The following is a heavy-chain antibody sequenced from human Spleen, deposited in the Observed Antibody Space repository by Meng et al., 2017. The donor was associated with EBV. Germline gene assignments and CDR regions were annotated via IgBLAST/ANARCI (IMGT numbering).Heavy chain of an antibody. Sequence: VQSGSEVKKPGASVKVSCKTSGYPFTTYGISWVRQGPGQGLEWMGWISPHNDDTNYAQNLQGRVTMTKDTSTSTAYMELRSLRSDDTAVYYCARAAATVDFWGQGTLVTVSS. CDR3: ARAAATVDF. J-gene: IGHJ4*02. V-gene: IGHV1-18*01. CDR1: GYPFTTYG. D-gene: IGHD4-17*01. CDR2: ISPHNDDT.